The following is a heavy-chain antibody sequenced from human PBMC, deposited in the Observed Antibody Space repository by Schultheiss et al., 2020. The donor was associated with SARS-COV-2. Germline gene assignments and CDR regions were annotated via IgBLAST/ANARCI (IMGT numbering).Heavy chain of an antibody. Sequence: GGSLRLSCAASGFTVSSNYMSWVRQAPGKGLEWVAVISYDGSNKYYADSVKGRFTISRDNSKNTLYLQMNSLRAEDTAVYYCARDLEYYYDSSGYYYPSKGYYFDYWGQGTLVTVSS. CDR3: ARDLEYYYDSSGYYYPSKGYYFDY. J-gene: IGHJ4*02. CDR2: ISYDGSNK. CDR1: GFTVSSNY. V-gene: IGHV3-30*03. D-gene: IGHD3-22*01.